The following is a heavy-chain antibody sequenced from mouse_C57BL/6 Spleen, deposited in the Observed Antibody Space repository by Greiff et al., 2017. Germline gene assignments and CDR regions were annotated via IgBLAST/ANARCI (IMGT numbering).Heavy chain of an antibody. V-gene: IGHV1-19*01. CDR1: GYTFTDYY. CDR3: ARRDYDVGYAMDY. CDR2: INPYNGGT. D-gene: IGHD2-4*01. Sequence: EVQLQQSGPVLVKPGASVKMSCKASGYTFTDYYMNWVKQSHGKSLEWIGVINPYNGGTSYNQKFKGKATLTVDKSSSTAYMELNSLTSEDSAVYYCARRDYDVGYAMDYWGQGTSVTVSS. J-gene: IGHJ4*01.